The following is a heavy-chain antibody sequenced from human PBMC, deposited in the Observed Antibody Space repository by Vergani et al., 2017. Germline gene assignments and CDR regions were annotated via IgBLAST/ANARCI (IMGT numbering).Heavy chain of an antibody. Sequence: QVQLQESGPGLVKPSETLSLTCTVSGGPISSYYWSWIRQPPGKGPEWIGYIYYSGSTNYNPSLKSRVTISVDTSNNQFSLKLSSVTAADTAVYYCARVGGYCSGGSCYRYYYYGMDVWGQGTTVTVSS. CDR3: ARVGGYCSGGSCYRYYYYGMDV. J-gene: IGHJ6*02. V-gene: IGHV4-59*01. CDR2: IYYSGST. D-gene: IGHD2-15*01. CDR1: GGPISSYY.